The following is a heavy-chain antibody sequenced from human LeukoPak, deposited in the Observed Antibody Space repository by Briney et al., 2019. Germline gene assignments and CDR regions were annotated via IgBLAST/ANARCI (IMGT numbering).Heavy chain of an antibody. D-gene: IGHD3-10*01. V-gene: IGHV3-21*01. J-gene: IGHJ4*02. CDR2: VSSSSTYI. Sequence: GGSLRLSCAASGFTFSSYSMSWVRQAPGNGLEWVSSVSSSSTYIYYADSVKGRFTISRDNAKNSLYLQMNSLRAEDTAVYYCARGGYYGSGKRGDYWGQGTLVTVSS. CDR3: ARGGYYGSGKRGDY. CDR1: GFTFSSYS.